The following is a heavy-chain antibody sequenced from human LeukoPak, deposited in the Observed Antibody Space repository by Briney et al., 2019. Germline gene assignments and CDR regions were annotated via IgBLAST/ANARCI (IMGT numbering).Heavy chain of an antibody. J-gene: IGHJ3*02. V-gene: IGHV4-39*01. CDR1: GGSISSSSYY. CDR2: IYYSGST. CDR3: ARTFIHCGGDCDAFDI. Sequence: PSQTLSLTCTVPGGSISSSSYYWGWIRQPPGKGLEWIGSIYYSGSTYYNPSLKSRVTISVDTSKNQFSLKLSSVTAADTAVYYCARTFIHCGGDCDAFDIWGQGTMVTVSS. D-gene: IGHD2-21*01.